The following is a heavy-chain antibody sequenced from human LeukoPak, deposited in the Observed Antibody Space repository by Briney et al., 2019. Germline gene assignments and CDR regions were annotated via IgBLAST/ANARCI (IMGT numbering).Heavy chain of an antibody. J-gene: IGHJ6*03. Sequence: SETLSLTCSVSGDSIRSYYWNWIRQSPGKGLEWIGYISYSGSTNYNPSLKSRVTISVDTSKNQFSLKLSSMTAADTAVYYCARIPSYGDPPYNNYMDVWGKGTTVTVSS. V-gene: IGHV4-59*01. CDR1: GDSIRSYY. CDR3: ARIPSYGDPPYNNYMDV. CDR2: ISYSGST. D-gene: IGHD4-17*01.